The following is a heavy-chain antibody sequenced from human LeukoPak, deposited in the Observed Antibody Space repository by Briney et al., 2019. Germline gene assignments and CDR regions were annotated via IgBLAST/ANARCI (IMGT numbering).Heavy chain of an antibody. D-gene: IGHD5-18*01. CDR1: GGSISSYY. CDR3: ARSGRGYSYGPMYYFDC. V-gene: IGHV4-4*09. Sequence: SETLSLTRTVSGGSISSYYWSWIRQPPGKGLEWIGYTSGSTNYNPSLKSRVTISVDTSKNRFSLKLRSVTAADTAVYYCARSGRGYSYGPMYYFDCWGQGTLVTVSS. CDR2: TSGST. J-gene: IGHJ4*02.